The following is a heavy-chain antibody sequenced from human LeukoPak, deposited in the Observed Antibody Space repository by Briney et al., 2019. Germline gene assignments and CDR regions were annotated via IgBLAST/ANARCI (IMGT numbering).Heavy chain of an antibody. Sequence: GASVKVSSKASGGTFSTYAISWVRQAPGQGLEWMGRIIPILGIANYAQKFQGRVTITADKSTSTAYMELSSLRSEDTAVYYCASDGGPEGTTAACDIWGQGTMVTVSS. V-gene: IGHV1-69*04. J-gene: IGHJ3*02. CDR2: IIPILGIA. CDR1: GGTFSTYA. CDR3: ASDGGPEGTTAACDI. D-gene: IGHD4-17*01.